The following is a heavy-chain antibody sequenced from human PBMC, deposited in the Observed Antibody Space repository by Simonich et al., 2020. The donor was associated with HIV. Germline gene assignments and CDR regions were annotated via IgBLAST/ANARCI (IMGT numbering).Heavy chain of an antibody. D-gene: IGHD3-22*01. CDR1: GFSLSTCGVG. CDR2: IHWNDYK. J-gene: IGHJ1*01. CDR3: AHLYDSSGYYYVFFQH. Sequence: ITLRESGPPLVKPTQTLTLTCTFSGFSLSTCGVGVGWIRQPPGKALEWLALIHWNDYKSYSPSRKSRLTITKDTSKNQVVLTMTNMDPVDTATYYCAHLYDSSGYYYVFFQHWGQGTLVTVSS. V-gene: IGHV2-5*01.